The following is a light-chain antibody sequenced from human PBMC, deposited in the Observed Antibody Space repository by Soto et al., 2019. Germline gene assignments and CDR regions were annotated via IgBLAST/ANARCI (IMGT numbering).Light chain of an antibody. J-gene: IGLJ3*02. V-gene: IGLV2-23*01. Sequence: QSVLTQPASVSGSPGQSITISCTGISSDVGTYKPVSWYQQHPGKAPKVIIYDDSKRPSGVSNRFSGSKSGNTASLTISGLQAEDEADYYCCSFAGSSTWFGGGTKVTVL. CDR1: SSDVGTYKP. CDR3: CSFAGSSTW. CDR2: DDS.